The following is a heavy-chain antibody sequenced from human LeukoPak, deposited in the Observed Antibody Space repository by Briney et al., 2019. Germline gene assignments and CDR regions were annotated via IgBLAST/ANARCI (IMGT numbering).Heavy chain of an antibody. Sequence: SETLSLTCTVSGGSISSYYWSWIRQPPGKGLEWIGYIYYSGSTNYNPSLKSRVTISVDTSKNQFSLKLSSVTAADTAVYYRARVEYSSSSGYYYYYMDVWGKGTTVTVSS. CDR1: GGSISSYY. V-gene: IGHV4-59*01. CDR3: ARVEYSSSSGYYYYYMDV. D-gene: IGHD6-6*01. J-gene: IGHJ6*03. CDR2: IYYSGST.